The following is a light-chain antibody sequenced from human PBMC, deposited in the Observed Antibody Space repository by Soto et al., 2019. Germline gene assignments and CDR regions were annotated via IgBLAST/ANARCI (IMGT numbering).Light chain of an antibody. CDR1: QSIGNY. J-gene: IGKJ1*01. CDR3: QQSDSNPRT. CDR2: AAS. Sequence: DIHMTQSPSSLSASVGDRVTITCRASQSIGNYLNWYQQKPGKAPNLLIFAASVLQSGVPSRFSGSGSGTDFTLTISSLQPEDSATYYCQQSDSNPRTFGQGTKVEIQ. V-gene: IGKV1-39*01.